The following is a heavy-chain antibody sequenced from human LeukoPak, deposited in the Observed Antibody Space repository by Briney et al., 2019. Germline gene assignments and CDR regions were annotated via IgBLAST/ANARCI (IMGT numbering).Heavy chain of an antibody. CDR1: GFTFSTYA. CDR3: AKDGIFTGEGCCSSTSCYTGY. V-gene: IGHV3-23*01. CDR2: ISYSGIST. J-gene: IGHJ4*02. Sequence: PGGSLRLSCAASGFTFSTYAMTWVRQAPGKGLEWVSAISYSGISTYYADSVKGRFTISRDNSKNTLYLQMNSLRAEDTAVYYCAKDGIFTGEGCCSSTSCYTGYWGQGTLVTVSS. D-gene: IGHD2-2*02.